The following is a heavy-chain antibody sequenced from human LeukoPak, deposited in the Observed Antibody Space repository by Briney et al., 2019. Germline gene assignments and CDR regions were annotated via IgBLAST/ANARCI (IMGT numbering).Heavy chain of an antibody. J-gene: IGHJ5*02. CDR2: IYYSGST. Sequence: SSETLSLTCTVSGGSISSYYWGWIRQPPGKGLEWIGYIYYSGSTNYNPSLKSRVTISVDTSKNQFSLKLSSVTAADTAVYYCARRYYDFWSGYDPWGQGTLVTVSS. CDR3: ARRYYDFWSGYDP. V-gene: IGHV4-59*08. D-gene: IGHD3-3*01. CDR1: GGSISSYY.